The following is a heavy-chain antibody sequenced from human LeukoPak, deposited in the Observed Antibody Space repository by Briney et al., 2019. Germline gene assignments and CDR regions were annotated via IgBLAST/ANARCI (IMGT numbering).Heavy chain of an antibody. J-gene: IGHJ6*02. CDR2: ITHDGGA. CDR1: GGSFSDYY. CDR3: ARPGQLGSLYYGLDV. Sequence: SETLSLTCAVYGGSFSDYYWSWIRQSPEKGLEWIGAITHDGGANYNPSLKSRVTIWLDASKRRFSLKLESVTAADTAVYYCARPGQLGSLYYGLDVWGQGTTVIVSS. D-gene: IGHD7-27*01. V-gene: IGHV4-34*01.